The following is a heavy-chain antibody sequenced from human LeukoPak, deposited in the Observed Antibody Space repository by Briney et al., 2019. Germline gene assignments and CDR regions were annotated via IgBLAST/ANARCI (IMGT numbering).Heavy chain of an antibody. D-gene: IGHD6-13*01. CDR3: AMAYSSSWYYFDY. CDR2: IYYSGST. J-gene: IGHJ4*02. CDR1: GGSIRGYF. V-gene: IGHV4-59*01. Sequence: SETLSLTCTVSGGSIRGYFWTWIRQPPGKGLEWIGYIYYSGSTNYSPSLKSRVTIAVDTSKNQFSLRLSSVTAADTAVYFCAMAYSSSWYYFDYWGQGTLVTVSS.